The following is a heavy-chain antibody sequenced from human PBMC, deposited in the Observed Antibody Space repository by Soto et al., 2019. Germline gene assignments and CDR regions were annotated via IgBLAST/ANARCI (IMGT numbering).Heavy chain of an antibody. Sequence: GGSLRLSCAASGFKFNTYSMNWIRQAPGKGLEWVSFISSDTITKYYADSVKGRFTISRDNSKNTLYLQMNSLRAEDTAVYYCAGSYYDFWSGYENLYGMDVWGQGTTVTVSS. CDR3: AGSYYDFWSGYENLYGMDV. CDR2: ISSDTITK. CDR1: GFKFNTYS. D-gene: IGHD3-3*01. J-gene: IGHJ6*02. V-gene: IGHV3-30*03.